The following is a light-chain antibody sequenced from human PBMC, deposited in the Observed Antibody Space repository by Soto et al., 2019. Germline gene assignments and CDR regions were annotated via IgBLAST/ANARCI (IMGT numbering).Light chain of an antibody. CDR3: QQYNNWPPWT. CDR2: GAS. CDR1: QSVSSN. Sequence: EIVMTQSPATLSASPGERATLSCRASQSVSSNLAWYQQKPGQAPRLLIYGASTRATGIPARFSGSGSGTESTLTISSLQSEDFAVYYCQQYNNWPPWTFGQGTKVEIK. J-gene: IGKJ1*01. V-gene: IGKV3-15*01.